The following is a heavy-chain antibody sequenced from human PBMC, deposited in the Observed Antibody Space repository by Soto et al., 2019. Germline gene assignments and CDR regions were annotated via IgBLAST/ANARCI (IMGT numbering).Heavy chain of an antibody. V-gene: IGHV3-48*02. CDR3: ARDRDDFWRSDAFDI. D-gene: IGHD3-3*01. CDR2: ISSSSSTI. Sequence: EVQLVESGGGLVQSGGSLRLSCAASGFTFSSYSMNWVRQAPGKGLEWVSYISSSSSTIYYADSVKGRFTISRDNAKNSLYLQMNSLRDEDTAVYYCARDRDDFWRSDAFDIWGQGTMVTVSS. J-gene: IGHJ3*02. CDR1: GFTFSSYS.